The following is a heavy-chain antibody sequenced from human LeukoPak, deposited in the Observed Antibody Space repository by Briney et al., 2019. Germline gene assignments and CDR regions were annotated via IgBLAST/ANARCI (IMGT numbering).Heavy chain of an antibody. CDR1: GYTFTSYY. CDR3: AREGVIVVVTDGMDV. D-gene: IGHD3-22*01. J-gene: IGHJ6*02. CDR2: ISAYNGNT. V-gene: IGHV1-18*04. Sequence: ASVKVSCKASGYTFTSYYMHWVRQAPGQGLEWMGWISAYNGNTNYAQKLQGRVTMTTDTSTSTAYMELRSLRSDDTAVYYCAREGVIVVVTDGMDVWGQGTTVTVSS.